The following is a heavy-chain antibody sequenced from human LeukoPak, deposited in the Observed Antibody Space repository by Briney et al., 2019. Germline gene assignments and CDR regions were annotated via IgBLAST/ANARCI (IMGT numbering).Heavy chain of an antibody. D-gene: IGHD5-18*01. CDR3: ARTANSPSYYFDY. CDR1: GFSFSSYE. Sequence: PGGSLRLSCAASGFSFSSYEMGWVRQAPGKGLEWVSDITSGGSTGSKIDYAESVKGRFTISGDNAKNSLHLQMNSLRAEDTGVYYCARTANSPSYYFDYWGQGTLVTVSS. V-gene: IGHV3-48*03. CDR2: ITSGGSTGSKI. J-gene: IGHJ4*02.